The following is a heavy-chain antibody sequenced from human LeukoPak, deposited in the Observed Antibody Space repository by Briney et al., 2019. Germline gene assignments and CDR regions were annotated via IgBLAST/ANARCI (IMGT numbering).Heavy chain of an antibody. CDR3: VTTMGATNHYFDS. Sequence: SEPQTLTSTVCNAFISSGGYSGPWIRRHPRKGLERIWYMYKSWITYYTPCLKSRATISADTSKIQFSLRLSSATAADTAVYYCVTTMGATNHYFDSWGQGTLVTVSS. V-gene: IGHV4-31*03. D-gene: IGHD1-26*01. J-gene: IGHJ4*02. CDR1: NAFISSGGYS. CDR2: MYKSWIT.